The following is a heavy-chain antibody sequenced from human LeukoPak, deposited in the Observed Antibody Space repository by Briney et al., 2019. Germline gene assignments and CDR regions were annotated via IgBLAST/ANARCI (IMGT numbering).Heavy chain of an antibody. J-gene: IGHJ1*01. CDR2: IYSGGST. CDR1: GLTVSSNY. CDR3: AGSIAAAGKGLYFQH. D-gene: IGHD6-13*01. V-gene: IGHV3-53*04. Sequence: GGSLRLSCAASGLTVSSNYMSWVRQAPGKGLEWVSVIYSGGSTYYADSVKGRFTISRHNSKNTLYLQMNSLRAEDTAVYYCAGSIAAAGKGLYFQHWGQGTLVTVSS.